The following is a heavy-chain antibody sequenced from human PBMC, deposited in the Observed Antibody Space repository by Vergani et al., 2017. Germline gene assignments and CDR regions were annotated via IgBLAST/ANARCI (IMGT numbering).Heavy chain of an antibody. CDR3: AKDRVLWFGELLADFDY. Sequence: VQLVESGGGLVKPGGSLRLSCAASGFTFSSYAMSWVRQAPGKGLEWVSAISGSGGSTYYADSVKGRFTISRDNSKNTLYLPMNSLRAEDTAVYYCAKDRVLWFGELLADFDYWGQGTLVTVSS. CDR2: ISGSGGST. CDR1: GFTFSSYA. J-gene: IGHJ4*02. V-gene: IGHV3-23*04. D-gene: IGHD3-10*01.